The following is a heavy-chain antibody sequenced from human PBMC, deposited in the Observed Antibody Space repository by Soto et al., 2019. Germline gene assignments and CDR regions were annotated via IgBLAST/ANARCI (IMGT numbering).Heavy chain of an antibody. CDR1: GGTFSSYA. J-gene: IGHJ6*02. D-gene: IGHD6-13*01. V-gene: IGHV1-69*01. Sequence: QVQLVQSGAEVKKPGSSVRVSCKASGGTFSSYAISWVRQAPGQGLEWMGGIIPIFGTENYAQKFQGRVTITADEYTSTAYMELSRLRSEDTAVYYCARDRIAGSKYYYGMDVWGQGTTVTVSS. CDR2: IIPIFGTE. CDR3: ARDRIAGSKYYYGMDV.